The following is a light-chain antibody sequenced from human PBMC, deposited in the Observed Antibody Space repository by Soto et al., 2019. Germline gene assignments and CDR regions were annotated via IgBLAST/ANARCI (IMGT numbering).Light chain of an antibody. CDR1: QSVSSN. V-gene: IGKV3-15*01. J-gene: IGKJ1*01. CDR2: GAS. CDR3: QQYDDLPPWT. Sequence: EIVMTQSPATLSLSPGERATLSCRASQSVSSNLAWYQQKPGQAPRLLIYGASTRTTGIPARFSGSGSGTEFTLTISSLQSEDFAVYYCQQYDDLPPWTFGQGTKVEI.